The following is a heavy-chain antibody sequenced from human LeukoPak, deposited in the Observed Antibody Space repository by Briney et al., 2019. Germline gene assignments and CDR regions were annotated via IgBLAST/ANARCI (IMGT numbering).Heavy chain of an antibody. D-gene: IGHD3-3*01. J-gene: IGHJ4*02. V-gene: IGHV4-31*03. Sequence: PSETLSLTCTVSGSSVSSDEYYWSWVRQQPGKGLEWIGYVYYSGSSYYIPSLESRVTMSVEVSKNQFSLELRSVTAADTAVYYCARVKVLRFLEWFLDFWGQGALVTVSS. CDR3: ARVKVLRFLEWFLDF. CDR1: GSSVSSDEYY. CDR2: VYYSGSS.